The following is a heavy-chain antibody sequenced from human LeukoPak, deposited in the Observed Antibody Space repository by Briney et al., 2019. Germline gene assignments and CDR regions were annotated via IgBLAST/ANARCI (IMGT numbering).Heavy chain of an antibody. CDR1: GFTFSIYA. D-gene: IGHD3-3*01. V-gene: IGHV3-23*01. J-gene: IGHJ5*02. CDR3: AKESDYSNAAPEWGFDA. CDR2: VSGSSSHT. Sequence: GGSLRLSCAASGFTFSIYAMSWVRQAPGEGLEWDSGVSGSSSHTADAHPVRGRFIISRDNTRNTLYLHMNSLRAEDTALYYCAKESDYSNAAPEWGFDAWGEGTLVTVSS.